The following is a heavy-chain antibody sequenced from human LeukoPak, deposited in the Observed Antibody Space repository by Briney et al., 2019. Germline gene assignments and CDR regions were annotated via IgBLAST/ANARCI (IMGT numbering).Heavy chain of an antibody. CDR1: GFTFSSYA. Sequence: GGSLRLSCAASGFTFSSYAMSWVRQAPGKGLEWVSGISGSGGSTYYADSVKGRFTIPRDNSKNKVYLQMSSLRAEDTAVYYCAKAASSSWPSYYYGMDVWGQGTTVTVSS. V-gene: IGHV3-23*01. D-gene: IGHD6-13*01. CDR3: AKAASSSWPSYYYGMDV. J-gene: IGHJ6*02. CDR2: ISGSGGST.